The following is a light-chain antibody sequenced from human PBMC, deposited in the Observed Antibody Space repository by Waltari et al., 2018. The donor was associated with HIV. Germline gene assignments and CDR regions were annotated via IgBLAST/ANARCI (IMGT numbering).Light chain of an antibody. V-gene: IGLV2-8*01. CDR2: EVT. Sequence: QSALTQPPSASGSPGQSLAISCTGTSSDLGAYNFVSWYQQQPGSAPKLSIFEVTKRPPGVPDRCCGSKSGNTASLTVSGLLPEDDADYYCGSYAGSNRFVVFGGGTRLTVL. CDR1: SSDLGAYNF. J-gene: IGLJ2*01. CDR3: GSYAGSNRFVV.